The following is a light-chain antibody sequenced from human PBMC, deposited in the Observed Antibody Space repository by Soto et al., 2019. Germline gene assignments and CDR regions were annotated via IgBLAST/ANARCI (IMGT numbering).Light chain of an antibody. Sequence: QVNMSASSLSASVGDRVTITCRASQSISSYLNWYQQKPGKAPKLLIYAASTLQSGVPSRFSGSGSGTDFTLTISCLQSEDFATYYCQQYYSYPPFGQGTRLEI. V-gene: IGKV1-39*01. J-gene: IGKJ5*01. CDR2: AAS. CDR1: QSISSY. CDR3: QQYYSYPP.